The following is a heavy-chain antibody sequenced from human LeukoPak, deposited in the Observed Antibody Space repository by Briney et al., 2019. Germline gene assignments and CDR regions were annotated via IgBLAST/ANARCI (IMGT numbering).Heavy chain of an antibody. Sequence: SETLSLTCTVSGGSISSYYWSWIRQPPGKGLEWIGYIYYSGSTNYNPSLKSRVSISVDTSKNQFSLKLSSVTAADTAVYYCARVRVGATDYWGQGTLVTVSS. V-gene: IGHV4-59*12. J-gene: IGHJ4*02. D-gene: IGHD1-26*01. CDR2: IYYSGST. CDR3: ARVRVGATDY. CDR1: GGSISSYY.